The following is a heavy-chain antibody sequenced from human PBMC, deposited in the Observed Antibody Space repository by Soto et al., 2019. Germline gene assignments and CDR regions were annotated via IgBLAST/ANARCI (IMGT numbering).Heavy chain of an antibody. CDR1: GGSISSYY. J-gene: IGHJ6*02. Sequence: ASETLSLTCTVSGGSISSYYWSWIRQPPGKGLEWIGYIYYSGSTNYNPSLKSRVTISVDTSKNQFSLKLSSVTAADTAVYYCARAVAIAFDYYYYGMDVWGQGPTVTVSS. CDR3: ARAVAIAFDYYYYGMDV. V-gene: IGHV4-59*01. D-gene: IGHD6-19*01. CDR2: IYYSGST.